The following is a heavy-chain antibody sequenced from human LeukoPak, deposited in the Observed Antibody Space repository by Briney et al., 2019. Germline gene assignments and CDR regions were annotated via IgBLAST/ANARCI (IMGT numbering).Heavy chain of an antibody. Sequence: PARYLRFYGAAYAFTISNNSMHRDRPGPGQERKWVAVVSNDGRFTYYAGFGEGRFTTARDDAQNTLYLQMDRLRPEDPAVYYCARGLDQTENYWGQGTLVTVSS. CDR2: VSNDGRFT. J-gene: IGHJ4*02. CDR1: AFTISNNS. D-gene: IGHD1-1*01. V-gene: IGHV3-30*04. CDR3: ARGLDQTENY.